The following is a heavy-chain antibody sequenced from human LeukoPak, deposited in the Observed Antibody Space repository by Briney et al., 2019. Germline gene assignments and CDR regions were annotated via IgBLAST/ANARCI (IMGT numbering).Heavy chain of an antibody. D-gene: IGHD2-2*03. V-gene: IGHV3-7*01. Sequence: GGSLRLSCAASGFTFSSYWMSWVRQAPGKGLEWVANIKKDGCEKYYVDSVKGRFTISRDNAKNSLYLQMNSLRAEDTAVYYCARALGYCSSTSCYAGYYYYGMDVWGQGTTVTVSS. CDR3: ARALGYCSSTSCYAGYYYYGMDV. CDR2: IKKDGCEK. CDR1: GFTFSSYW. J-gene: IGHJ6*02.